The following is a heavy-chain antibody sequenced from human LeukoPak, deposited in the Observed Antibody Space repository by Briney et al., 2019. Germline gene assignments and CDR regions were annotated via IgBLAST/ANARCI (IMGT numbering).Heavy chain of an antibody. Sequence: PSETLSLTCAVSGGSISSGGYSWSWIRQPPGKGLEWIGYIYHSGSTYYNPSLKSRVTISVDRSKNQFSLKLSSVTAADTAVYYCARDCSSTSCYGAFDIWGQGTMVTVSS. J-gene: IGHJ3*02. D-gene: IGHD2-2*01. CDR1: GGSISSGGYS. CDR2: IYHSGST. CDR3: ARDCSSTSCYGAFDI. V-gene: IGHV4-30-2*01.